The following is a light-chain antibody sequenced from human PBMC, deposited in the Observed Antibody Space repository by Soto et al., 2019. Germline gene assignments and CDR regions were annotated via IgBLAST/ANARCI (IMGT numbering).Light chain of an antibody. CDR1: QSVSNNY. Sequence: EIVLTQSPVTRSLSPGQRSTLSCRASQSVSNNYLAWYQQKPGQAPRLLIYGASNRATGIPDRFSGSGSGTDFTLTISRLETEDFAVYYCQQYGSSGTFGQGTKVDIK. CDR2: GAS. CDR3: QQYGSSGT. J-gene: IGKJ1*01. V-gene: IGKV3-20*01.